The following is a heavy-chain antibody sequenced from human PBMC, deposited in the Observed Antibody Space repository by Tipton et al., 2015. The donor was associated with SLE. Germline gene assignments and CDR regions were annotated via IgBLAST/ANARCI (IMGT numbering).Heavy chain of an antibody. D-gene: IGHD3-3*01. CDR2: ISGSGGST. Sequence: SLRLSCAASGITFSSYSMSWVRQAPGKGLEWVSAISGSGGSTYYADSVKGRFTISRDNSKNTLYLQMNSLRAEDTAVYYCANSEGYYDFWSGPSYYMDVWGKGTTVTVSS. J-gene: IGHJ6*03. V-gene: IGHV3-23*01. CDR3: ANSEGYYDFWSGPSYYMDV. CDR1: GITFSSYS.